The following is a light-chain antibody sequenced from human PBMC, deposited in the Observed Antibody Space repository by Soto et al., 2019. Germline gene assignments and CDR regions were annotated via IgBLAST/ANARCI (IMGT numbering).Light chain of an antibody. CDR2: GAS. Sequence: DIVMTQSPAILSVSPGERATLSCRAGQSVSSNLAWYQQKPGRAPRLLIYGASTRATGIPARFSGSGSGTEFTLSISSLQSEDFAVYYCKQYKEWPPFTFGQGTRLEIK. V-gene: IGKV3-15*01. J-gene: IGKJ5*01. CDR1: QSVSSN. CDR3: KQYKEWPPFT.